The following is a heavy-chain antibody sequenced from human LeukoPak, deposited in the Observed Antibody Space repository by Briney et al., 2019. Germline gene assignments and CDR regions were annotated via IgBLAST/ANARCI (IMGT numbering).Heavy chain of an antibody. CDR3: ARHPGRLFDY. CDR1: GGSFSGHY. Sequence: SETLSLTCAVYGGSFSGHYWGWIRQPPGKGLEWIASIYYSGNTYYNPSLKSRVSISVDTSKNQFSLKLSAVTAADTAVYYCARHPGRLFDYWGQGTLVTVSS. J-gene: IGHJ4*02. CDR2: IYYSGNT. V-gene: IGHV4-39*01.